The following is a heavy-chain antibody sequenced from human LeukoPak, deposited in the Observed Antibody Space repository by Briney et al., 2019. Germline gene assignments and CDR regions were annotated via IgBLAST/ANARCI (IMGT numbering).Heavy chain of an antibody. CDR3: AKLYVWGSYRPYYFDY. CDR1: GFTFNNYG. J-gene: IGHJ4*02. D-gene: IGHD3-16*02. CDR2: ISGSGGST. Sequence: AGGSLRLSCAASGFTFNNYGMNWVRQAPGKGLEWVSGISGSGGSTYYADSVKGRFTISRDNSKNTLYLQMNSLRAEDTAVYYCAKLYVWGSYRPYYFDYWGQGTLVTVSS. V-gene: IGHV3-23*01.